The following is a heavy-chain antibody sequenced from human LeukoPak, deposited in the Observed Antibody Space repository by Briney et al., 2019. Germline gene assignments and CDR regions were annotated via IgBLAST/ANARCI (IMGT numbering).Heavy chain of an antibody. Sequence: SETLSLTCTVSGGSISSDSWNWIRQPAGKGLEWIGRIYASGTTNYNPSLKSRVTMSIDTSKSQFSLQLASVTAADTAVYYCARGTYFSDTYYFDHWGQGTLVTVSS. CDR1: GGSISSDS. CDR2: IYASGTT. J-gene: IGHJ4*02. CDR3: ARGTYFSDTYYFDH. V-gene: IGHV4-4*07. D-gene: IGHD3-22*01.